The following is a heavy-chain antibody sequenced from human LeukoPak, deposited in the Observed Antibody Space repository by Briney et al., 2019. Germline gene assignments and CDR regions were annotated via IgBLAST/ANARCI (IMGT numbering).Heavy chain of an antibody. J-gene: IGHJ4*02. CDR2: ISSSSSLI. CDR3: AKEGRSTTPGY. V-gene: IGHV3-21*01. CDR1: GFTFSSSD. D-gene: IGHD6-13*01. Sequence: GESLRLSCAASGFTFSSSDMDWVRQAPGKGLEWVASISSSSSLIYYTDSVKGRFTISRDNAKNSLYLQMNSLRAEDTAVYFCAKEGRSTTPGYWGQGTLVTVSS.